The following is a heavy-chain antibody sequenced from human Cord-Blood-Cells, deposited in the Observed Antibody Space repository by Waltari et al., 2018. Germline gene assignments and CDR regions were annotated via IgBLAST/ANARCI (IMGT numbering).Heavy chain of an antibody. V-gene: IGHV4-34*01. CDR1: GGSFSGYY. Sequence: QVQLQQWGAGLLKPSETLSLNCAVYGGSFSGYYWSWIRQPPGKGLEWIGEINHSGSTNYNPSLKSRVTISVDTSKNQFSLKLSSVTAADTAVYYCAREGKSGYDYRGFYYWGQGTLVTVSS. D-gene: IGHD5-12*01. CDR2: INHSGST. CDR3: AREGKSGYDYRGFYY. J-gene: IGHJ4*02.